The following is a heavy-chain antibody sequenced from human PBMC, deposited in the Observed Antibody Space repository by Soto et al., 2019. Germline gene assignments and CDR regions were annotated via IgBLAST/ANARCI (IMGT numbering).Heavy chain of an antibody. CDR1: GFTFSSYA. D-gene: IGHD3-22*01. CDR3: AKPNPPDYYDSSGYYYGGVEYNWFDP. CDR2: ISGSGGST. J-gene: IGHJ5*02. Sequence: LRLSCAASGFTFSSYAMSWVRQAPGKGLEWVSAISGSGGSTYYADSVKGRFTISRDNSKNTLYLQMNSLRAEDTAVYYCAKPNPPDYYDSSGYYYGGVEYNWFDPWGQGTLVTVSS. V-gene: IGHV3-23*01.